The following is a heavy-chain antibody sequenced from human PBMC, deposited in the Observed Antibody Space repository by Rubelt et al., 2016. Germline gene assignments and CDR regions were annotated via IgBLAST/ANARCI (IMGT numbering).Heavy chain of an antibody. CDR3: ARGTPDY. V-gene: IGHV1-8*01. D-gene: IGHD2-15*01. Sequence: QVQLVQSGAEVKKPGASVKVSCKASGYTFTSYDINWVRQATGQGLEWMGWMNHNGGKTVFAQKFQGRIPMTRDASISTAYMELSSLRSEDTAVYYCARGTPDYWGQGTLVTVSS. CDR2: MNHNGGKT. CDR1: GYTFTSYD. J-gene: IGHJ4*02.